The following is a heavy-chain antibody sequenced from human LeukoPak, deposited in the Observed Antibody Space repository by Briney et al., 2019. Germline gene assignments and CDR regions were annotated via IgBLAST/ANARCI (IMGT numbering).Heavy chain of an antibody. Sequence: PSETLSLTCTVSGGSISSYYWSWIRQPPGKGLEWIGYIYSSGSTNYNPSLKSRVTMSVDTSKNQFSLKVSSVTAADTAVYYCARVLQGIAAAGANYYYYYGMDVWGQGTTVTVSS. J-gene: IGHJ6*02. D-gene: IGHD6-13*01. CDR3: ARVLQGIAAAGANYYYYYGMDV. V-gene: IGHV4-59*12. CDR1: GGSISSYY. CDR2: IYSSGST.